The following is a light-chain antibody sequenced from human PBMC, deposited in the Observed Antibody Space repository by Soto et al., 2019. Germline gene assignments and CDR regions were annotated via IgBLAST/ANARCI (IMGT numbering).Light chain of an antibody. CDR1: SSDVGGYNY. CDR2: DVS. J-gene: IGLJ1*01. Sequence: QSALTQPASVSGSPGQSITISCTGTSSDVGGYNYVSWYQQHPGKAPKLMIYDVSNRPSGVSNRFSGSKSGNTASLTISGLQAEDGADYYCTSYTSSSTYVFRIGTKLTVL. V-gene: IGLV2-14*01. CDR3: TSYTSSSTYV.